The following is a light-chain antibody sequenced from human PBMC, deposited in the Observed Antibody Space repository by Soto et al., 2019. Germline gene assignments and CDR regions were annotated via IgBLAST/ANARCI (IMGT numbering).Light chain of an antibody. CDR1: SSDVDYYDY. CDR2: EVN. Sequence: QSALTQPASVSGSPGQSITISCTGTSSDVDYYDYVSWYQQHPGEAPKLMIYEVNNRPSGVSDRFSAPKSGNTASLTISGLQAEDEGDYYCTSYTTSSTLVFGGGTKVTVL. J-gene: IGLJ2*01. V-gene: IGLV2-14*03. CDR3: TSYTTSSTLV.